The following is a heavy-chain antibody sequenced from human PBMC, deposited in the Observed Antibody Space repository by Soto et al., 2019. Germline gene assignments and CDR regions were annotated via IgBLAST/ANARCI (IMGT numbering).Heavy chain of an antibody. J-gene: IGHJ6*02. CDR2: ISSSSSTI. D-gene: IGHD5-12*01. CDR1: GFTFSSYS. V-gene: IGHV3-48*02. CDR3: ARDQVATMRSGDYYGMDV. Sequence: GGSLRLSCAASGFTFSSYSMNWVRQAPGKGLEWVSYISSSSSTIYYADSVKGRFTISRDNAKNSLYLQMNSMRDEDTAVYYCARDQVATMRSGDYYGMDVWGQGTTVTVPS.